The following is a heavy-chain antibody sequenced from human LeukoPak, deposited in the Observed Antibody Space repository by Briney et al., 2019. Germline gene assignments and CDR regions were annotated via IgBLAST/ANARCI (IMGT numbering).Heavy chain of an antibody. Sequence: GGSLRLSCAASGFTFSDYYMSWIRQAPGKGLEWVSYISSSGSTIYYADSVKGRFTISRDNAKNSLYLQMNSLRAEDTAVYYCARGIWTSIWFGELFSNYNWFDPWGQGTLVTVSS. CDR3: ARGIWTSIWFGELFSNYNWFDP. J-gene: IGHJ5*02. CDR2: ISSSGSTI. V-gene: IGHV3-11*01. D-gene: IGHD3-10*01. CDR1: GFTFSDYY.